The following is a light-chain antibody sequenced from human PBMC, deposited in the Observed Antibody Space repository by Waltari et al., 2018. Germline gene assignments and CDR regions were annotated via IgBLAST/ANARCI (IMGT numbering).Light chain of an antibody. CDR1: SSDVGPYHL. Sequence: QSALTHPASVSGSPGQSITISCTGTSSDVGPYHLVSWYQQYPGKAPKLMIYEGSKRPSGVSNRFSGSKSGNTASLTISGLQAEDEADYYCCSYAGSSTFYVFGTGTKVTVL. J-gene: IGLJ1*01. V-gene: IGLV2-23*01. CDR2: EGS. CDR3: CSYAGSSTFYV.